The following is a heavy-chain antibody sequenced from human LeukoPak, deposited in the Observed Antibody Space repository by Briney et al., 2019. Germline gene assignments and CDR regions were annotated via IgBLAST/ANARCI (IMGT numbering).Heavy chain of an antibody. V-gene: IGHV1-2*04. Sequence: GASVKVSCKASGYNFTGYYMHWVRQAPGQGLEWMGWINPNSGGTNYAQKFQGWVTMTRDTSISTAYMELSRLRSDDTAVYYCARVQIVGATSPGNYYGMDVWGQGTTVTVSS. J-gene: IGHJ6*02. CDR2: INPNSGGT. CDR3: ARVQIVGATSPGNYYGMDV. D-gene: IGHD1-26*01. CDR1: GYNFTGYY.